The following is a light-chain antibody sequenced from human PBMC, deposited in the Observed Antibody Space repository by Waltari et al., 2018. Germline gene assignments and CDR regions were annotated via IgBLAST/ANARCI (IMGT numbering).Light chain of an antibody. J-gene: IGLJ1*01. V-gene: IGLV2-23*02. CDR2: EVS. CDR1: SSDVGSYNL. Sequence: QSALTQPASVSGSPGQSITIPCPGTSSDVGSYNLFPRYQQHPGKAPKIMIYEVSKRPSGVSNRFSGSKSGNTASLTISGLQAEDEADYYCCSYAGSSPYVFGSGTKVTVV. CDR3: CSYAGSSPYV.